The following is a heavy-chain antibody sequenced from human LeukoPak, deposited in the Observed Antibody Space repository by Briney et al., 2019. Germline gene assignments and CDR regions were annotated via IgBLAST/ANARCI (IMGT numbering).Heavy chain of an antibody. D-gene: IGHD5-24*01. Sequence: GESLKISCMGSGYSFTSYWIGWVRQMPGKGLEWMGIIYPGDSDTRYSPSFQGQVTISADKSISTAYLQWSSLKASDTAMYYCARPRGAMTQGYYFDYWGQGTLVTVSS. CDR1: GYSFTSYW. CDR2: IYPGDSDT. J-gene: IGHJ4*02. V-gene: IGHV5-51*01. CDR3: ARPRGAMTQGYYFDY.